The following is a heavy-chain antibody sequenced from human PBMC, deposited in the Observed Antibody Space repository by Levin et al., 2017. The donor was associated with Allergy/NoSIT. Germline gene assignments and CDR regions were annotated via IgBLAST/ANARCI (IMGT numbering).Heavy chain of an antibody. J-gene: IGHJ4*02. CDR3: STIEEMTVQKCD. D-gene: IGHD1-1*01. Sequence: GGSLRLSCAASGFTFSAFDIHWVRQASGKGLEWLGRIRGKANAYATAYAASVKGRFIVSRDDAKNTAYLQMNSLKTEDTAVYYCSTIEEMTVQKCDWGQGTLVTVSS. CDR1: GFTFSAFD. V-gene: IGHV3-73*01. CDR2: IRGKANAYAT.